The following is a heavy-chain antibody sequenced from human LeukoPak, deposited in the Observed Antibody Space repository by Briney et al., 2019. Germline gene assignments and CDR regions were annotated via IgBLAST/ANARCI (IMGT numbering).Heavy chain of an antibody. D-gene: IGHD1-26*01. J-gene: IGHJ4*02. CDR1: GYSFTSYW. CDR3: ARQKGVGSTSVPLDY. CDR2: IYPGDSDT. Sequence: GESLKISCKGSGYSFTSYWIAWVRQMSGKGLEWMGIIYPGDSDTRYSPSFQGQVTISADKSISTAYLQWSSLKASDTAMYYCARQKGVGSTSVPLDYWGQGTLVTVSS. V-gene: IGHV5-51*01.